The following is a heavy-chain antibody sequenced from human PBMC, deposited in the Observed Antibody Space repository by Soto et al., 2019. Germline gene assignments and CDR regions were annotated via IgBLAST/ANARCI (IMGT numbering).Heavy chain of an antibody. Sequence: ASVKVSCKASGYTFTSYGISWVRQAPGQGLEWMGWISAYNGNTNYAQQLQGRVTMTTETSTSTAYMELRSLRPADTAVYYCARDKTAMGDVFDIWGQGTMVTVSS. CDR2: ISAYNGNT. CDR1: GYTFTSYG. J-gene: IGHJ3*02. CDR3: ARDKTAMGDVFDI. D-gene: IGHD5-18*01. V-gene: IGHV1-18*01.